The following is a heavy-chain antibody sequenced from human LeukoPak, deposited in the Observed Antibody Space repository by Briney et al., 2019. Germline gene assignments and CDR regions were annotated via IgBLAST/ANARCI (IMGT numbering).Heavy chain of an antibody. V-gene: IGHV3-23*01. J-gene: IGHJ4*02. CDR1: GFTFTNYA. Sequence: PGGSLRLSCATSGFTFTNYAMNWVRQAPGKGLEWVSAVTDRGDKKHYADSVKGRFFMQREDSTTTVYLQMSSLRAEETAIYYCAVGGETYIWGQGTLVTVSS. D-gene: IGHD3-16*01. CDR3: AVGGETYI. CDR2: VTDRGDKK.